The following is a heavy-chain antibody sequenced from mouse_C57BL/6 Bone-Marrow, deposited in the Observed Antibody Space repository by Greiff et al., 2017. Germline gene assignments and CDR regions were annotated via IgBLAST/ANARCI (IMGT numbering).Heavy chain of an antibody. Sequence: QVQLQQPGAELVMPGASVKLSCKASGYTFTSYWMHWVKQRPGQGLAWIGEIDPSASYTNYNQKFKGKSTLTVDKSSSTAYMQLSSLTSEDSAVYYCATEWFAYWGQGTLVTVSA. CDR1: GYTFTSYW. J-gene: IGHJ3*01. V-gene: IGHV1-69*01. CDR3: ATEWFAY. CDR2: IDPSASYT.